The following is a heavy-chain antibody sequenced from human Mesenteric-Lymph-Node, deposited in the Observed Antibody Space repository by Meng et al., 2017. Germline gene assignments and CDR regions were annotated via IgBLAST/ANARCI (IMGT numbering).Heavy chain of an antibody. CDR1: RGSISSGGYY. CDR2: IHSSGST. V-gene: IGHV4-31*03. Sequence: QVQPTESRPGLVQPPKTPSLTSTVSRGSISSGGYYWSWIRQHPGKGLQWIGYIHSSGSTYYNPSLRSRLTISVDTSKNQFSLNLNSMTAADTAVYYCASFDHIPRRNYFDYWGQGTLVTVSS. D-gene: IGHD2-21*01. CDR3: ASFDHIPRRNYFDY. J-gene: IGHJ4*02.